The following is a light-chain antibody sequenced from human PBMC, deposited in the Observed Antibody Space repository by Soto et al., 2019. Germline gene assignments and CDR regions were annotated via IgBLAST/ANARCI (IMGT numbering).Light chain of an antibody. Sequence: QMTQSPSTLSASVGDRVTISCRASQDIYTYVAWYRRKSGRSPELLISGASTLESGVPPRFIGSGSGSDFTLTIAGLQPEDFATSCCQYYTLSSGPFGQGTKVE. J-gene: IGKJ1*01. CDR2: GAS. CDR3: QYYTLSSGP. CDR1: QDIYTY. V-gene: IGKV1-5*01.